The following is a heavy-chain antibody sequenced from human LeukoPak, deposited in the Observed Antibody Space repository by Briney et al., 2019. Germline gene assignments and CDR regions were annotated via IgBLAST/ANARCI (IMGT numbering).Heavy chain of an antibody. CDR1: GYTFTGYY. V-gene: IGHV1-2*02. CDR2: INPNSDGT. Sequence: ASVKVSCKASGYTFTGYYIHWVRQAPGQGLEWMGWINPNSDGTTYAQRFQGRVTMTRDTSISTAYMELRRLRSDDTALYYCARDNDILTGDWFDPWGQGTLVTVSS. J-gene: IGHJ5*02. D-gene: IGHD3-9*01. CDR3: ARDNDILTGDWFDP.